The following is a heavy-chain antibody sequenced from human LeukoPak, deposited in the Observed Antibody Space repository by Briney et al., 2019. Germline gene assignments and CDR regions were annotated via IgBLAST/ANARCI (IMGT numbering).Heavy chain of an antibody. CDR1: GFTFSSHW. V-gene: IGHV3-74*01. CDR2: INNDGSST. D-gene: IGHD2/OR15-2a*01. J-gene: IGHJ4*02. CDR3: ARLLGSTTSVDY. Sequence: GGSLRLSCAASGFTFSSHWMHWVRQAPGKGLVWVSRINNDGSSTSYADFVEGRFTISRDNAKSTLYLQMNSLRAEDTAVYYCARLLGSTTSVDYWGQGTPVTVSS.